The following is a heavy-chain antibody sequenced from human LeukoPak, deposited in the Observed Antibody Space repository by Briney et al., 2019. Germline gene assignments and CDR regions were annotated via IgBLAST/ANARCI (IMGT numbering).Heavy chain of an antibody. CDR2: ISAYNGNT. CDR3: ARGRYSSGWYGPNWFDP. Sequence: ASVKVSCKASGYTFTSYAMNWVRQAPGQGLEWMGWISAYNGNTNYARKLQGRVTMTTDTSTSTAYMELRSLRSDDTAVYYCARGRYSSGWYGPNWFDPWGQGTLVTVSS. V-gene: IGHV1-18*01. J-gene: IGHJ5*02. CDR1: GYTFTSYA. D-gene: IGHD6-19*01.